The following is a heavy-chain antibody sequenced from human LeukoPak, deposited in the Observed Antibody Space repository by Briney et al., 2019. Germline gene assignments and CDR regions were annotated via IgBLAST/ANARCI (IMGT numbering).Heavy chain of an antibody. J-gene: IGHJ5*02. CDR1: GFIFSDYS. V-gene: IGHV3-21*01. CDR3: AREWESDL. CDR2: ISSRSGYI. D-gene: IGHD1-26*01. Sequence: PGGSLRLSCAASGFIFSDYSMNWVRQAPGQGLDWVSSISSRSGYIYYAESVKGRFTISRDNAKNSLYLQMNSLRAEDTAVYYCAREWESDLWGQGTLVTVSS.